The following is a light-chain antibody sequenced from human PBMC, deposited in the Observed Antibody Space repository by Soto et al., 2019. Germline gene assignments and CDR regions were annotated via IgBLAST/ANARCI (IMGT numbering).Light chain of an antibody. Sequence: EIVLSQSPGTLSLSPGERATLSCRAIQSFSSTYLAWYQQKPGQAPRLLVYGASSRATGIPDRFSGSGSGTDFTLTISRLEPEDFAVYYCQQRSNWPPLTFGGGTKVDIK. CDR1: QSFSSTY. V-gene: IGKV3D-20*02. CDR3: QQRSNWPPLT. J-gene: IGKJ4*01. CDR2: GAS.